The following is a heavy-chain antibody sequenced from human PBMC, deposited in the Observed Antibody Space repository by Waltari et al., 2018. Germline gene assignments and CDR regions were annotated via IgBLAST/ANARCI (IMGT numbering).Heavy chain of an antibody. CDR1: GYIFTGYY. V-gene: IGHV1-2*02. CDR2: INPNSGGT. CDR3: ARCLVGLRFLQWLHFDS. Sequence: QVQLVQSGAEVKKPGASVKVSCKASGYIFTGYYMHWVRQAPGQGLEWMGWINPNSGGTNYAQRFQGRVTMTRDTSISTVYMELSSLRSDDTAVYYCARCLVGLRFLQWLHFDSWGQGTLVTVSS. D-gene: IGHD3-3*01. J-gene: IGHJ4*02.